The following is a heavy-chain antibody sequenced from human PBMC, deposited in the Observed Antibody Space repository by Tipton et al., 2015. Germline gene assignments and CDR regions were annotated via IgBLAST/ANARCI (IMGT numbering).Heavy chain of an antibody. V-gene: IGHV1-18*01. CDR2: ISPYDDST. J-gene: IGHJ6*02. CDR1: GYSFRSYS. CDR3: VRDSWAYYAMDG. D-gene: IGHD3-16*01. Sequence: QSGAEVKKPGASVKVPCKTSGYSFRSYSVDWVRQASGQGLEWMGWISPYDDSTSYAQNFQGRVSLTSDTSTSTVYMELRSRKSGDTAVYYCVRDSWAYYAMDGWGQGTTVTVSS.